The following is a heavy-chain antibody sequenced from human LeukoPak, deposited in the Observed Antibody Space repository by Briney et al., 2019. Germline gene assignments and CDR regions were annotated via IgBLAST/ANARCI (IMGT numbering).Heavy chain of an antibody. CDR2: ISYDGSIQ. Sequence: GGSLRLSCATSGFIFSNYAVVWVRQAPGKGLEWVAIISYDGSIQYYADFVKGRFTISRDNSKNMVSLQMDSLGDEDTAIYYCARASARLRAFDVWGQGTMVTVST. D-gene: IGHD6-19*01. J-gene: IGHJ3*01. CDR1: GFIFSNYA. CDR3: ARASARLRAFDV. V-gene: IGHV3-30*04.